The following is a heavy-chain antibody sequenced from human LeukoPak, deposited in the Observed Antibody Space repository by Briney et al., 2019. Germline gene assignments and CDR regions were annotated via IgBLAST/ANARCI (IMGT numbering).Heavy chain of an antibody. V-gene: IGHV3-21*01. CDR3: ARDQGGMTLVGNAFDI. J-gene: IGHJ3*02. CDR1: GSGFIFSNYG. Sequence: GGSLRLSCAASGSGFIFSNYGMRWVRQAPGKGLEWVSSISSSSSYIYYTDSVRGRFTISRDNARNSLYLQMNSLRAEDTAVYYCARDQGGMTLVGNAFDIWGQGTMVTVSS. D-gene: IGHD3-16*01. CDR2: ISSSSSYI.